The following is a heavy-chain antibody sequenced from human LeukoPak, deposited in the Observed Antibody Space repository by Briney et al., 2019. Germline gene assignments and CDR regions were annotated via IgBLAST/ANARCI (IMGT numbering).Heavy chain of an antibody. Sequence: GGSLRLFCAASGFTVSSNYMSWGRQAPGKGLEWVSVIYSGGSTYYADSVKGRFTISRDNSKNTLYLQMNSLRAEDTAVYYCARDLGGFHFDYWGQGTLVTVSS. CDR1: GFTVSSNY. CDR2: IYSGGST. CDR3: ARDLGGFHFDY. D-gene: IGHD4-23*01. J-gene: IGHJ4*02. V-gene: IGHV3-66*02.